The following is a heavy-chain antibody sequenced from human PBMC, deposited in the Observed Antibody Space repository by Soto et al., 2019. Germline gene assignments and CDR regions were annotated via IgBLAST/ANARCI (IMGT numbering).Heavy chain of an antibody. Sequence: GGSLRLSCGASGFTFSSYAMSWVRQAPGKGLEWVSAISGSGGSTYYADSVKGRITISRDNSKNTLYLQMNSLRAEDTAVYYCAKDRSVGYYDSTGSDYWGQGTLVTVSS. D-gene: IGHD3-22*01. V-gene: IGHV3-23*01. J-gene: IGHJ4*02. CDR3: AKDRSVGYYDSTGSDY. CDR1: GFTFSSYA. CDR2: ISGSGGST.